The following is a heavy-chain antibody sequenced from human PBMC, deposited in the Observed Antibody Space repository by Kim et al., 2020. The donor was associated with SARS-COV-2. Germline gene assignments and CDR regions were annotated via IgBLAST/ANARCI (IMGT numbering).Heavy chain of an antibody. Sequence: SETLSLTCTVSGGSISSSSYYWGWIRQPPGKGLEWIGSIYYGGSTYYNPSLKSRVTISVDTSKNQFSLKLSSVTAADTAVYYCTRLGYYYGSGSRRSEEEWGPDYYYGMDVWGQGTTGTVSS. V-gene: IGHV4-39*01. CDR2: IYYGGST. J-gene: IGHJ6*02. CDR1: GGSISSSSYY. D-gene: IGHD3-10*01. CDR3: TRLGYYYGSGSRRSEEEWGPDYYYGMDV.